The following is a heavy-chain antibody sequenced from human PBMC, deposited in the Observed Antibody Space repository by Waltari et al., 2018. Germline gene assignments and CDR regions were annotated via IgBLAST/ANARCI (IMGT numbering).Heavy chain of an antibody. J-gene: IGHJ4*02. CDR3: ARGEGFWQQLAPTPTHYFDY. CDR2: IYHSGST. CDR1: GGPLSSSNW. V-gene: IGHV4-4*02. Sequence: QVQLQESGPGLVKPSGTLSLTCAVSGGPLSSSNWWSWVRPPPGTGRGWIGEIYHSGSTNYNPSLKSRFTISVDKSKNQFSLKLSSVTAADTAVYYCARGEGFWQQLAPTPTHYFDYWGQGTLVTVSS. D-gene: IGHD6-13*01.